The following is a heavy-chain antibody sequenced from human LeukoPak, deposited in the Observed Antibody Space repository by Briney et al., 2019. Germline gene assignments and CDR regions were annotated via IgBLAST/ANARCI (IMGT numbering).Heavy chain of an antibody. J-gene: IGHJ6*02. Sequence: SETLSLTCTVSGGSISSYYWSWIRQPPGKGLEWLGYIYYSGSTNYNPSLKSRVTISVDTSKNQFSLKLSSVTAADTAVYYCARDHYDSSGYYYYYYGMDVWGQGTTVTVSS. V-gene: IGHV4-59*01. CDR2: IYYSGST. CDR1: GGSISSYY. CDR3: ARDHYDSSGYYYYYYGMDV. D-gene: IGHD3-22*01.